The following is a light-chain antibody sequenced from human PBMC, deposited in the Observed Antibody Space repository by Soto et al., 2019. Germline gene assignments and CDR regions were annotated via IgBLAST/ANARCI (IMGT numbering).Light chain of an antibody. CDR1: SSDVGTYTL. J-gene: IGLJ1*01. Sequence: QSVLTQPASVSGSPGQSITISCTGTSSDVGTYTLVSWYQQHPDKAPKLMIYETSKRPSGVSNRFSGSKSGNTASLTISGLQAEDEADYYCCSFAGSSTYVFGTATKVTV. CDR3: CSFAGSSTYV. CDR2: ETS. V-gene: IGLV2-23*01.